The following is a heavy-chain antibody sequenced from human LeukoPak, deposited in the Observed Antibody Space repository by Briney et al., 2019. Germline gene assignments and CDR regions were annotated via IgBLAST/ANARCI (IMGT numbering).Heavy chain of an antibody. D-gene: IGHD3-22*01. J-gene: IGHJ4*02. CDR3: ARDSPDSSGYYSDY. Sequence: ASVKVSCKASGYTFTGYYMHWVRQAPGQGLEWIGWINPNSGGTNYAQKFQGRVTMTRDTSISTAYMELSRLRSDDTAVYYCARDSPDSSGYYSDYWGQGTLVTVSS. CDR2: INPNSGGT. V-gene: IGHV1-2*02. CDR1: GYTFTGYY.